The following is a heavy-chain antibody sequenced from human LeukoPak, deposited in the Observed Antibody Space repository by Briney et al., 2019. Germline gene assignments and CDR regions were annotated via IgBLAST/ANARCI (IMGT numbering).Heavy chain of an antibody. Sequence: GASVKVSCKASGYTFTSYGITWVRQAPGQGLEWMGWISGYNGNTNYAQKLQGRVTMTTDTSTSTVYMELTSLRSDDTAVYYCGRNRLGKAFDIWGQGTMVTISS. D-gene: IGHD7-27*01. CDR1: GYTFTSYG. J-gene: IGHJ3*02. CDR3: GRNRLGKAFDI. V-gene: IGHV1-18*01. CDR2: ISGYNGNT.